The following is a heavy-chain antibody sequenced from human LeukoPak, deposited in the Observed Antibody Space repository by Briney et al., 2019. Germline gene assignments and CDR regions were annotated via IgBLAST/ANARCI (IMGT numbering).Heavy chain of an antibody. Sequence: GGSLRLSCAASGFTFSKYWMLWVRQAPGKGLESVSRINTDGTVTTYADSVKGRFTVSRDNADNTMFLQMNSVRDEDTAVYYCTTKQWLAPPPDSWGQGTPVTVSS. D-gene: IGHD6-19*01. CDR3: TTKQWLAPPPDS. J-gene: IGHJ4*02. CDR2: INTDGTVT. CDR1: GFTFSKYW. V-gene: IGHV3-74*01.